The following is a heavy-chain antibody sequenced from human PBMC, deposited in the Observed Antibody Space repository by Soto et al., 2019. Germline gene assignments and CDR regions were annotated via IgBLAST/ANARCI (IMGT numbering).Heavy chain of an antibody. Sequence: EVQLVESGGGLVQPGGSLRLSCAASGFTYSSYWMHWVRQAPGKGLVWVSRINTDGSSTTYADSVTGRFTISRDNAKNTLYRQINSLTAEDTAIYCCARGEMATICPFGYWGQGTLVTVSS. CDR1: GFTYSSYW. CDR3: ARGEMATICPFGY. D-gene: IGHD5-12*01. J-gene: IGHJ4*02. V-gene: IGHV3-74*01. CDR2: INTDGSST.